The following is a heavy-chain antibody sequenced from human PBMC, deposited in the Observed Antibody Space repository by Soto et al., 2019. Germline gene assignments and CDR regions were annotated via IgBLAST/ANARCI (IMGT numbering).Heavy chain of an antibody. CDR1: GFTFSDYC. J-gene: IGHJ4*02. CDR3: ARSIWGSSSCWDC. D-gene: IGHD6-13*01. V-gene: IGHV3-11*05. Sequence: QVQLVESGGGLVKPGGSLRLSCAASGFTFSDYCMSWIRRAPGKGLEWVSYISTGSSHTNYADSVKGRFTISRDNAKNSLYLQINSLRADDTAVYYCARSIWGSSSCWDCWGQGTLVTVSS. CDR2: ISTGSSHT.